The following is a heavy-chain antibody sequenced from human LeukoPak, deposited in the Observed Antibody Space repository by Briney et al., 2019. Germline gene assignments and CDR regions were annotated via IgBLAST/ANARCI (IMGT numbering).Heavy chain of an antibody. CDR2: IYWDDDK. D-gene: IGHD4-17*01. J-gene: IGHJ4*02. CDR1: GFSLSTSGVG. Sequence: SGPTLVKPTQTLTLTCTFSGFSLSTSGVGVGWIRQPPGKATEWLALIYWDDDKRYSPSLKSRRTITKDTSKNQVVLTMTNMDPVDTATYYCAHSLTTVTYLDYWGQGTLVTVSS. V-gene: IGHV2-5*02. CDR3: AHSLTTVTYLDY.